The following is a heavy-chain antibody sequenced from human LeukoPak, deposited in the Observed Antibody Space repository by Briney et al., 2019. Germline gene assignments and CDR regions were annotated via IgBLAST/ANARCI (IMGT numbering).Heavy chain of an antibody. CDR3: ARDRGYYDSGGYYLDY. CDR2: ISSNGGSS. D-gene: IGHD3-22*01. Sequence: GGSLRLSCSASGFTFSAYAMYWVRQAPGKGLEYVSGISSNGGSSFYADSVKGRFTISRDNSKNTVYLQMNSLRAEDTAVYYCARDRGYYDSGGYYLDYWGQGTLVTVSS. J-gene: IGHJ4*02. V-gene: IGHV3-64*04. CDR1: GFTFSAYA.